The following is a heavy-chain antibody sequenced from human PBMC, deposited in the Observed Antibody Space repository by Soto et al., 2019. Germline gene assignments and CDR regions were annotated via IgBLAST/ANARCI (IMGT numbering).Heavy chain of an antibody. D-gene: IGHD6-13*01. CDR2: ITWNSGYI. CDR1: GFTFDDYA. J-gene: IGHJ4*02. Sequence: EVQLVESGGGLVQPGRSLRLSCAASGFTFDDYAMQWVRQAPGKGLEWVSYITWNSGYIGYADSVKGRFTISRDNANNSLYLQMNSLKPEDTAFYYCAKALYGSSSSPIDYWGQGTLVTVSS. CDR3: AKALYGSSSSPIDY. V-gene: IGHV3-9*01.